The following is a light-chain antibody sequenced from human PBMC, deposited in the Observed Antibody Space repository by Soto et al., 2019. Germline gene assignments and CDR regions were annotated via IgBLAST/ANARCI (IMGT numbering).Light chain of an antibody. Sequence: SYELTQPPSVSVAPGETAKITSGGNNIGSRSVHWYQQKPGQAPLLVIYYDRDRPSGIPERFSASNSLNTATLTINRVEAGDEADYYCQVWDSRSGHRVFGGGTQLTVL. CDR3: QVWDSRSGHRV. CDR1: NIGSRS. CDR2: YDR. J-gene: IGLJ2*01. V-gene: IGLV3-21*04.